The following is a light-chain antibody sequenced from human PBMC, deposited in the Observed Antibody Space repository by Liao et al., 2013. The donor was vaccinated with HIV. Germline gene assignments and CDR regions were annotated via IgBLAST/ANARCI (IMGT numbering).Light chain of an antibody. CDR2: YDS. Sequence: SYELTQPPSVSVAPGKTARITCGGKNIGSKSVHWYQQRPGQAPVVVMYYDSDRPSGIPERFSGSNSGNTATLTISRVVAGDEADYYCQVWDSSSDHVVFGGGTKLTVL. CDR3: QVWDSSSDHVV. CDR1: NIGSKS. V-gene: IGLV3-21*01. J-gene: IGLJ2*01.